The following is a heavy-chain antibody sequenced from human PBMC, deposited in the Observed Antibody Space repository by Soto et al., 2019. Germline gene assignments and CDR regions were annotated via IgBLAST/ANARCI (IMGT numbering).Heavy chain of an antibody. CDR3: ARVQLVPNPAADF. CDR1: GYTFTTYG. J-gene: IGHJ4*02. V-gene: IGHV1-18*04. CDR2: ISARNGAT. D-gene: IGHD2-2*01. Sequence: ASVKVSCKASGYTFTTYGLIWVRQAPGHHLEWLGWISARNGATSYAQGFQGRVTLTTDTSTSTAYMELMTLRSDDTAVYFWARVQLVPNPAADFWGQGTLVTVSS.